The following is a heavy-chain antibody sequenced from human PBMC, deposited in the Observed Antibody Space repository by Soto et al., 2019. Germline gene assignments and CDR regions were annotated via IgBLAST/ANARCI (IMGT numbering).Heavy chain of an antibody. J-gene: IGHJ4*02. CDR2: IYYSGTT. CDR3: ARREIQGPIDY. D-gene: IGHD1-26*01. Sequence: QVQLQKSGPGLVKPSDTLSLTCAVSGYSISNSNWWGWIRQPPGKGLEWIGYIYYSGTTYYNPSLKSRVTMSVDTSQNQFSLKLTSVTAVDTAVYYCARREIQGPIDYWGQGTLVTVSS. V-gene: IGHV4-28*01. CDR1: GYSISNSNW.